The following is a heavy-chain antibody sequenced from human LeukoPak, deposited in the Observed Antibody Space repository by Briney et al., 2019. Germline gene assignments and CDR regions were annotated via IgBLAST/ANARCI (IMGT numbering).Heavy chain of an antibody. CDR2: VYYSGNT. D-gene: IGHD3-10*01. CDR3: ARGALLWFGDRMEYYFDY. CDR1: GGSFSGYY. Sequence: SETLSLTCAVYGGSFSGYYWSWIRQPPGKGLEWIGSVYYSGNTYYNPSLKSRVTISVDTSKNQFSLKLSSVTAADTAVYYCARGALLWFGDRMEYYFDYWGQGTLLTVSS. J-gene: IGHJ4*02. V-gene: IGHV4-34*01.